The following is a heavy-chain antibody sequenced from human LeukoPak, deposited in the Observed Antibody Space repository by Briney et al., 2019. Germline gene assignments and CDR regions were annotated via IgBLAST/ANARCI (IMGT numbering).Heavy chain of an antibody. J-gene: IGHJ6*03. V-gene: IGHV4-4*07. Sequence: PSETLSLTCTVSGGSISSYYWSWIRQPAGKGLEWIGRFYISESSNYNPSLKSRVTMSVDTSKNQFSLKLSSVTAADTAVYYCAREGREFDSIGSRYYYYYMDVWGKGTTVTVSS. CDR3: AREGREFDSIGSRYYYYYMDV. CDR1: GGSISSYY. D-gene: IGHD3-10*01. CDR2: FYISESS.